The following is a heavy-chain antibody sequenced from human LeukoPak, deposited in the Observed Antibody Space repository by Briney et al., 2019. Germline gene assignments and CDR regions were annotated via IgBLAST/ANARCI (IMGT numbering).Heavy chain of an antibody. CDR2: ISAYNGNT. V-gene: IGHV1-18*01. CDR3: ARDLRQQWMVYYYFDY. Sequence: ASVKVSCKASGYTFTSYGISWVRQAPGQGLEWMGWISAYNGNTNYAQKLQGRVTMTTDTSTSTAYMERRSLRSDDTAVYYCARDLRQQWMVYYYFDYWGQGTLVTVSS. J-gene: IGHJ4*02. D-gene: IGHD6-19*01. CDR1: GYTFTSYG.